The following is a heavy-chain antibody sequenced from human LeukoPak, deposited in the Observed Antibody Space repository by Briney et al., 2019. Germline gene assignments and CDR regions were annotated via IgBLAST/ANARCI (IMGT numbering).Heavy chain of an antibody. Sequence: PSETLSLTCAVSGGSISSGGYYWSWIRQHPGKGLEWIGYIYYSGSTYYNPSLKSRVTISVDTSKNQFSLKLSSVTAADTAVYYCARADSSGYYLTIPFDPWGQGTLVTVSS. V-gene: IGHV4-31*11. CDR3: ARADSSGYYLTIPFDP. J-gene: IGHJ5*02. CDR1: GGSISSGGYY. CDR2: IYYSGST. D-gene: IGHD3-22*01.